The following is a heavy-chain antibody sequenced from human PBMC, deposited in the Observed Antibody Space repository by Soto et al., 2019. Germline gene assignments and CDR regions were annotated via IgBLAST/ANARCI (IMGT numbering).Heavy chain of an antibody. V-gene: IGHV3-30*18. CDR2: ISYDGSNK. J-gene: IGHJ6*02. CDR3: AKAWGSGSYYYYVMDV. D-gene: IGHD3-10*01. CDR1: GFTFSSYG. Sequence: GGSLRLSCAASGFTFSSYGMHWVRQAPGKGLEWVAIISYDGSNKYYADSVKGRFTISRDNSKNTLYLQMNSLRAEDTAVYYCAKAWGSGSYYYYVMDVWGQGTAVTVSS.